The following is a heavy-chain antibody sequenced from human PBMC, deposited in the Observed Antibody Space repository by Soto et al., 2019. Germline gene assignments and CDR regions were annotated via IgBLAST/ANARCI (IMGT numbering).Heavy chain of an antibody. CDR1: GFTFRNQW. J-gene: IGHJ6*02. CDR2: INGDGTRA. V-gene: IGHV3-74*01. D-gene: IGHD3-10*01. CDR3: ARGGAAGRGDAIDI. Sequence: EVQLEESGGGAVQLGESLRVTCVASGFTFRNQWMHWVRQVPGKGLVWVSRINGDGTRASYADFVKGRFTISRDNARNLLFLPPNSLTVEDAGVYHCARGGAAGRGDAIDIWGPGTTVAVSS.